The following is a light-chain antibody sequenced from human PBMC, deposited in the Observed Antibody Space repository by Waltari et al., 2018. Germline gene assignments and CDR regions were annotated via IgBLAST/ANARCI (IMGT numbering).Light chain of an antibody. CDR3: QQYYTTPLT. J-gene: IGKJ4*01. Sequence: DIVMTQYPDSLALSLAERATMNCKSRQSVSYTASKNHYLAWYQQKPGQPPKLIIYWASNRESGVPDRFSGSGSGTDFTLTISRLQAEDVAVYYCQQYYTTPLTCGGGTKVEI. V-gene: IGKV4-1*01. CDR2: WAS. CDR1: QSVSYTASKNHY.